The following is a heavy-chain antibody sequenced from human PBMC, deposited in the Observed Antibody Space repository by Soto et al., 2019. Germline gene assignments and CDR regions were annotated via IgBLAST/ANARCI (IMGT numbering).Heavy chain of an antibody. Sequence: QVQLQESGPGLVKPSGTLSLTCAVSGGSFTSNNWWTWVRQPPGQGLEWIGEIYRTGSTNDNPSLKSRVTISLDKSENHFSLKVTSVTAADTAVYYCASRDPGTSVDYWGQGTLVTVSS. CDR2: IYRTGST. J-gene: IGHJ4*02. CDR1: GGSFTSNNW. D-gene: IGHD1-7*01. CDR3: ASRDPGTSVDY. V-gene: IGHV4-4*02.